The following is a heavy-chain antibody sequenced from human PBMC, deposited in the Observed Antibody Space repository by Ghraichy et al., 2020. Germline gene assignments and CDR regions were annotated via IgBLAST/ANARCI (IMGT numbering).Heavy chain of an antibody. CDR2: ISFSGSPT. Sequence: GSLNISCAASGFTFSDYFMTWIRQAPGKGLEWVSYISFSGSPTTYADAVRGRFTISRDNAKSTLYLQMNSLRAEDTAVYYCARGYSYGAGRTFDIWGQGTLVTVSS. CDR3: ARGYSYGAGRTFDI. J-gene: IGHJ4*02. V-gene: IGHV3-11*06. CDR1: GFTFSDYF. D-gene: IGHD5-18*01.